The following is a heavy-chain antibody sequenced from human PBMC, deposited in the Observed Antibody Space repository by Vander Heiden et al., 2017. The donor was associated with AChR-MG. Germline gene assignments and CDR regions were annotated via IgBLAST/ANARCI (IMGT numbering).Heavy chain of an antibody. Sequence: QVQVMQSGAEVKKPGASVKVSCKASGYPFTDYYIHWVRQAPGQGLEWMGSINPNTGGTNYAQNFQGRVTMTRNTSISTAYMELSSLRSDDTAMYYCATNNWYYFDYWGQGTLVTVSS. CDR2: INPNTGGT. CDR3: ATNNWYYFDY. D-gene: IGHD1-1*01. CDR1: GYPFTDYY. V-gene: IGHV1-2*02. J-gene: IGHJ4*02.